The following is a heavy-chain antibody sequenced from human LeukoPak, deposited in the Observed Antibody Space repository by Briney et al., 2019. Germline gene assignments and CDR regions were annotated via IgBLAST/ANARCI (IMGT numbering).Heavy chain of an antibody. CDR3: ARRVAAPPGDWFDP. J-gene: IGHJ5*02. V-gene: IGHV4-30-2*05. CDR2: IYHSGST. CDR1: GGSISSGGYY. D-gene: IGHD6-13*01. Sequence: SETLSLTCTVSGGSISSGGYYWSWIRQPPGKGLEWIGYIYHSGSTYYNPSLKSRVTISVDTSKNQFSLKLSSVTAADTAVYYCARRVAAPPGDWFDPWGQGTLVTVSS.